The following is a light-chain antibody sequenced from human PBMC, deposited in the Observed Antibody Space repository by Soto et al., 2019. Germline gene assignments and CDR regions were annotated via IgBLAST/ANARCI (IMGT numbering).Light chain of an antibody. V-gene: IGLV1-44*01. CDR2: SSD. Sequence: QSVLTQPPSVSGAPGQRVTSSCTGSSSNIVAGYYVHWYQQVPGTAPKLLIYSSDQRPSGVPDRFSGSKSGTSASLAISGMQSEDEADYYCSSWDDSLNGPVFGTGTKVTVL. J-gene: IGLJ1*01. CDR3: SSWDDSLNGPV. CDR1: SSNIVAGYY.